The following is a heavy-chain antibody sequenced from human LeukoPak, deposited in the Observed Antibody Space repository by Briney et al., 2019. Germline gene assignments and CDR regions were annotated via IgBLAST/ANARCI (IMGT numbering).Heavy chain of an antibody. Sequence: GGSLRLSCAASGFTFSSYAMSWVRQAPGKGLEWVSAISGSGGSTYYADSVKGRFTISRDNSKNTPYLQMNSLRAEDTAVYYCAKDPGYCSSTSCLEYFQHWGQGTLVTVSS. CDR1: GFTFSSYA. CDR2: ISGSGGST. J-gene: IGHJ1*01. CDR3: AKDPGYCSSTSCLEYFQH. V-gene: IGHV3-23*01. D-gene: IGHD2-2*01.